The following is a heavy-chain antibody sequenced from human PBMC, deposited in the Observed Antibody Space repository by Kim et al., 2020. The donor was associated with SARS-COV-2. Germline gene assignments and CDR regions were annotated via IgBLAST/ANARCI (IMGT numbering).Heavy chain of an antibody. V-gene: IGHV1-3*01. CDR3: ARAGTTGSLYYYYYGMDV. CDR1: GYTFTSYA. D-gene: IGHD1-1*01. J-gene: IGHJ6*02. CDR2: INAGNGNT. Sequence: ASVKVSCKASGYTFTSYAMHWVRQAPGQRLEWMGWINAGNGNTKYSQKFQGRVTITRDTSASTAYMELSSLRSEDTAVYYCARAGTTGSLYYYYYGMDVWGQGTTVTVSS.